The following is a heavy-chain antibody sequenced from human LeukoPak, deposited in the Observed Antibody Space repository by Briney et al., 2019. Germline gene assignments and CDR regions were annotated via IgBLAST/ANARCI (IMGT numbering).Heavy chain of an antibody. Sequence: SETLSLTCTLSGGSISSSSYSWGWIRQPPGKGLEWIGSIYYSGSTYYNPSLKSRVTISVDPSKNQFSLKLSSVTAADTAVYYCARLSVLRFLEWLIDYWGQGTLVTVSS. J-gene: IGHJ4*02. CDR2: IYYSGST. CDR1: GGSISSSSYS. V-gene: IGHV4-39*01. D-gene: IGHD3-3*01. CDR3: ARLSVLRFLEWLIDY.